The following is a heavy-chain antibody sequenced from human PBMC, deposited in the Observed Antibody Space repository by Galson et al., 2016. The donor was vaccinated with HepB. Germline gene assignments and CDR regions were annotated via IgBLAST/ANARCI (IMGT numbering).Heavy chain of an antibody. CDR1: GFTFSSYA. V-gene: IGHV3-23*01. Sequence: SLRLSCAASGFTFSSYAMSWVRQAPGKGLEWVSAISGSGGSTYYADSVKGRFTIFRDNSKNTLYLQMNSLRAEDTAVYYCAKDLGFLEWLFFDSYYYYGMDVWGQGTTVTVSS. CDR3: AKDLGFLEWLFFDSYYYYGMDV. CDR2: ISGSGGST. D-gene: IGHD3-3*01. J-gene: IGHJ6*02.